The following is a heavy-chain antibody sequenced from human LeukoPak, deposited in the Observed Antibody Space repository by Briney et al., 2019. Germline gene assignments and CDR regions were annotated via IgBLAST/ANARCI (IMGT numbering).Heavy chain of an antibody. D-gene: IGHD2-2*02. CDR1: GYTFTNYG. V-gene: IGHV1-18*01. CDR2: ISVYDGNT. J-gene: IGHJ6*03. CDR3: ARSGCSSTSCYSFYYYYYVDV. Sequence: ASVKVSCKASGYTFTNYGITWVRQAPGQGLEWMGWISVYDGNTKYAQTLQGRVTMTTDTSTGTAYMELRSLRSDDTAVYYCARSGCSSTSCYSFYYYYYVDVWGKGTTVTVSS.